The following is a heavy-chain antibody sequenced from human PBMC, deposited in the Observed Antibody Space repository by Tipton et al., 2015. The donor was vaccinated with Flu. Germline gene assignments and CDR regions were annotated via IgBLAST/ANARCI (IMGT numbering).Heavy chain of an antibody. J-gene: IGHJ4*02. D-gene: IGHD1-26*01. CDR2: IYYSGST. V-gene: IGHV4-59*01. Sequence: TLSLTCTVSGGSISSYYWSWIRQPPGKGLEWIGYIYYSGSTNYNPSLKSRVTISVDTSKNQFSPKLSSVTAADTAVYYCARDPTVGAVRGYFDYWGQGTLVTVSS. CDR1: GGSISSYY. CDR3: ARDPTVGAVRGYFDY.